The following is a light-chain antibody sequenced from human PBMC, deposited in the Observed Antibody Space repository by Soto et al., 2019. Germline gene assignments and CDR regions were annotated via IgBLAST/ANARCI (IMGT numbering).Light chain of an antibody. CDR3: SSYAGSNNYV. V-gene: IGLV2-8*01. J-gene: IGLJ1*01. Sequence: QSVLTQPASVSGSPGQSITISCTGTSSDVGAHNFVSWYQQHPGKAPKLMIYEVSKRPSGVPDLFSGSKSGNTASLTVSGLQAEDEADYYCSSYAGSNNYVFGTGTKVTV. CDR2: EVS. CDR1: SSDVGAHNF.